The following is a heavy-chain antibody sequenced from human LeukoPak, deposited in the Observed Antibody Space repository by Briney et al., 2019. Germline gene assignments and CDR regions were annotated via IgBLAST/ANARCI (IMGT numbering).Heavy chain of an antibody. CDR3: ARVAAAGRDHFDY. CDR2: ISAYNGNT. D-gene: IGHD6-13*01. CDR1: GGTFSSYG. J-gene: IGHJ4*02. Sequence: ASVKVSCKASGGTFSSYGISCVRQAPGQGLEWMGWISAYNGNTNYAQRLQGRVTMTTDTSTSTAYMELRSLRSDDTAVYYCARVAAAGRDHFDYWGQGTLVTVSS. V-gene: IGHV1-18*01.